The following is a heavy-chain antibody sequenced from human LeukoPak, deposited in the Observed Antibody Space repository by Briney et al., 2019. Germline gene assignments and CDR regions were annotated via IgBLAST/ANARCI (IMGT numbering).Heavy chain of an antibody. CDR2: IIPIFGTA. D-gene: IGHD6-6*01. Sequence: GALVKVSCKASGGTFSSYAISWVRQAPGQGLEWMGGIIPIFGTANYAQKFQGRVTITTDESTSTAHMELSSLRSEDTAVYYCARGIAARPSWFDPWGQGTLVTVSS. J-gene: IGHJ5*02. V-gene: IGHV1-69*05. CDR1: GGTFSSYA. CDR3: ARGIAARPSWFDP.